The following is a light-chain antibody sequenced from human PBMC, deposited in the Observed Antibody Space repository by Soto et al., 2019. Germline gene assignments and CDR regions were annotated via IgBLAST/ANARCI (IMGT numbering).Light chain of an antibody. Sequence: EIVLKQSPDTLSLSPGERATLSCRASQSVRSNYLAWYQQKPGQAPRFLIYDASSRATGLPDRFSGSGSGTDFTLTISRLEPEDCAVYYCQQYGSTPLTFGGGTKVDIK. CDR1: QSVRSNY. CDR3: QQYGSTPLT. J-gene: IGKJ4*02. CDR2: DAS. V-gene: IGKV3-20*01.